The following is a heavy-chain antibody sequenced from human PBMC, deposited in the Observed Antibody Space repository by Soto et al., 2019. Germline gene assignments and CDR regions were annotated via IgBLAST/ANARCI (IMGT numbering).Heavy chain of an antibody. CDR1: GYTFTSYG. Sequence: ASVKVSCKASGYTFTSYGISWVRQAPGQGLEWMGWISAYNGNTNYAQKFQGRVSMTRDTSASTVYMQLSSLRSDDTAVYFCTRDTPGARWYFDYWGQGTLVTVSS. J-gene: IGHJ4*02. CDR2: ISAYNGNT. V-gene: IGHV1-18*01. CDR3: TRDTPGARWYFDY. D-gene: IGHD6-13*01.